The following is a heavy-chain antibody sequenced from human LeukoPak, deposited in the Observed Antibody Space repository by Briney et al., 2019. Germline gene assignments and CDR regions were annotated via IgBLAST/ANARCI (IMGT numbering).Heavy chain of an antibody. CDR1: GGSISSTSYY. CDR3: ARQTFGVFTPGKKFDY. Sequence: SETLSLTCTVSGGSISSTSYYWGWIRQPPGKGLEWIGSIYYSGSTYYNPSLKSRVTISVDTSKNQFSLKLSSVTAADTAVYYCARQTFGVFTPGKKFDYWAREPWSPSPQ. J-gene: IGHJ4*02. CDR2: IYYSGST. D-gene: IGHD3-3*01. V-gene: IGHV4-39*01.